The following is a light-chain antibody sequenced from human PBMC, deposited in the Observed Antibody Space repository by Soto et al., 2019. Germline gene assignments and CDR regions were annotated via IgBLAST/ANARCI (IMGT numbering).Light chain of an antibody. Sequence: DIQMTQSPSSLSASVGDRVAITCRASQSISNWLAWYQQKPGKAPKLLIYDASSLESGVPSRFSGSGSGTVFTLTISSLQPDDVATYYCQHYNNYPSVAFGQGTKVEIK. CDR3: QHYNNYPSVA. V-gene: IGKV1-5*01. CDR1: QSISNW. J-gene: IGKJ1*01. CDR2: DAS.